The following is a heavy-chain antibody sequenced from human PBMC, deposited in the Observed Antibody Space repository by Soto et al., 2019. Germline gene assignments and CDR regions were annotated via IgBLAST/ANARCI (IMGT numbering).Heavy chain of an antibody. CDR1: GFTFASHA. CDR3: AKDLGSSSPNWFDP. V-gene: IGHV3-23*01. D-gene: IGHD6-6*01. J-gene: IGHJ5*02. CDR2: ISDSGGIT. Sequence: EVQLLESGGGLVQPGGSLRLSCVASGFTFASHAMNWVRQAPGKGLQWVSVISDSGGITYSADSVKGRFTISRDNSKNTLYLQMNNLRAEDTAVYYCAKDLGSSSPNWFDPWGQGTLVTVSS.